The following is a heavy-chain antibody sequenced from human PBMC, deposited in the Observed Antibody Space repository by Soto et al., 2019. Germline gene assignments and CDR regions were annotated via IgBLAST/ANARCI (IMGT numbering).Heavy chain of an antibody. D-gene: IGHD3-22*01. J-gene: IGHJ4*02. CDR3: AKLSHYDSSGFDY. V-gene: IGHV3-30*18. CDR1: GFTFSSYD. CDR2: ISYDGTNK. Sequence: PGGFLRLSCAASGFTFSSYDMHWVRQAPGKGLEWVAVISYDGTNKYYADSVKGRFTISRDNSKNTLYPQMNSLRAEDTAVYHCAKLSHYDSSGFDYWGQGTLVTVSS.